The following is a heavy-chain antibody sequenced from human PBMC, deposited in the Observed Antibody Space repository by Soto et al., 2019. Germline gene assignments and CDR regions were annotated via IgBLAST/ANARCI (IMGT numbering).Heavy chain of an antibody. V-gene: IGHV4-4*07. Sequence: PSETLSLTCTVSGASVSGFYWSWIRKSAGKGLEWIGRIYATGTTDYSPSLKSRVMMSVDTSKKQFSLKLRSVTAADTAVYYCVRDGTKTLRDWFDPWGQGISGTVS. CDR1: GASVSGFY. CDR3: VRDGTKTLRDWFDP. D-gene: IGHD1-1*01. CDR2: IYATGTT. J-gene: IGHJ5*02.